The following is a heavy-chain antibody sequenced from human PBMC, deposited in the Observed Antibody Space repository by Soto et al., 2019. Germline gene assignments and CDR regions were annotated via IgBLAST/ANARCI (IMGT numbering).Heavy chain of an antibody. Sequence: SETLSLTCAVYGGSFSGYYWSWIRQPPGKGLEWIGEINHSGSTNYNPSLKSRVTISVDTSKNQFSLKLSSVTAADTAVYYCARDWSADYYYYMDVWGKGTTVTVSS. CDR3: ARDWSADYYYYMDV. J-gene: IGHJ6*03. D-gene: IGHD3-9*01. CDR1: GGSFSGYY. CDR2: INHSGST. V-gene: IGHV4-34*01.